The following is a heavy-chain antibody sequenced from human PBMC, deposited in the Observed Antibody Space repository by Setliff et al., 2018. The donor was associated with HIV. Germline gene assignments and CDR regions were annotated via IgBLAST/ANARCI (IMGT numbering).Heavy chain of an antibody. J-gene: IGHJ6*03. V-gene: IGHV1-46*01. CDR3: ARNPRIAVAGTDYYYYMDV. CDR2: INPSGGST. CDR1: GYTFTSYY. Sequence: ASVKVSCKASGYTFTSYYMHWVRQAPGQGLEWMGIINPSGGSTSYAQEFQGRVTMTRDTSTSTVYMELSSLRSEDTAVYYCARNPRIAVAGTDYYYYMDVWGKGTTVTV. D-gene: IGHD6-19*01.